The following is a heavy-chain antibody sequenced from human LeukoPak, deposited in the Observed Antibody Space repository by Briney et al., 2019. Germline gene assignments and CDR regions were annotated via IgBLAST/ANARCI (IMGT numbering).Heavy chain of an antibody. CDR1: GFTFSSYS. J-gene: IGHJ4*02. V-gene: IGHV3-23*01. D-gene: IGHD2-15*01. CDR2: ISGSGSGGST. Sequence: GGSLRLSCAASGFTFSSYSMNWVRQAPGKGLEWVSNISGSGSGGSTYYADSVKGRFTISRDNSKNTLYLQMNSLRAGDTAIYYCAKSGLIRFDYWGQGTLVTVSS. CDR3: AKSGLIRFDY.